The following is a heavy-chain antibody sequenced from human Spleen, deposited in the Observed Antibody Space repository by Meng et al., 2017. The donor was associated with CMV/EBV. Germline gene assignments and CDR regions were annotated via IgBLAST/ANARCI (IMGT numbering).Heavy chain of an antibody. J-gene: IGHJ4*02. CDR2: GDPEDGAT. CDR3: ATAYEQLGY. Sequence: KISCRVSGYTFSDYKIQWIQQAPGKGLEWMGLGDPEDGATTYAEKFLGRITISADMSTDTAYMEVSSLRFEDTAVYFCATAYEQLGYWGQGTLVTVSS. V-gene: IGHV1-69-2*01. D-gene: IGHD1-1*01. CDR1: GYTFSDYK.